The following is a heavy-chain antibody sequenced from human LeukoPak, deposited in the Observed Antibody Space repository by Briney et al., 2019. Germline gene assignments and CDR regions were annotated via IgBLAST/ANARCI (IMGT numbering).Heavy chain of an antibody. J-gene: IGHJ4*02. CDR2: IKFDGIQE. CDR3: ASGSLGHYYDSSGYEY. D-gene: IGHD3-22*01. V-gene: IGHV3-33*05. Sequence: GGSLRLSCAASGFILSSYGMNWVRQAPGKGLEWVGGIKFDGIQEFYADSVKGRFTVSKDTSKNTLHLQMDSLRAEDTAVYYCASGSLGHYYDSSGYEYWGQGTLVTVSS. CDR1: GFILSSYG.